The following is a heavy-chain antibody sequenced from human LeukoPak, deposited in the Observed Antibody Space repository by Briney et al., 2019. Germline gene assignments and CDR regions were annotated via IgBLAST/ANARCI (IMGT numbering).Heavy chain of an antibody. CDR3: AKDLYYGGNSYYFDY. CDR1: GFTFSSYA. Sequence: GGSLRLSCAASGFTFSSYAMHWVRQAPGKGLEWVAVISYDGSNKYYADSVKGRFTISRDNSKNTLYLQMNSLRAEDTAVYYCAKDLYYGGNSYYFDYWGQGTLVTVSS. CDR2: ISYDGSNK. V-gene: IGHV3-30-3*01. J-gene: IGHJ4*02. D-gene: IGHD4-23*01.